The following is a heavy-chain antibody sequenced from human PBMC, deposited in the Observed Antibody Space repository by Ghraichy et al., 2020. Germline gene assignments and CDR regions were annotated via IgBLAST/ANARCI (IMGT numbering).Heavy chain of an antibody. J-gene: IGHJ1*01. CDR1: GFIFSSYS. CDR2: ISDSSSYI. D-gene: IGHD3-3*01. V-gene: IGHV3-21*01. Sequence: GGSLRLSCAASGFIFSSYSMKWVRQAPGKGLEWVSSISDSSSYIDYADSVKGRFTISRDNAKTSLFLQMNSLRADDTAVYYCARDYDFWSGNYEIPIRDSQHWGRGALVTVSS. CDR3: ARDYDFWSGNYEIPIRDSQH.